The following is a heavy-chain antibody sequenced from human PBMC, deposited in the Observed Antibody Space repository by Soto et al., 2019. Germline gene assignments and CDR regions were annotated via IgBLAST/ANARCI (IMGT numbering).Heavy chain of an antibody. D-gene: IGHD3-22*01. J-gene: IGHJ4*02. CDR3: ARDIRNYYDSSHDY. CDR1: GFTFSSYA. CDR2: ISYDGSNK. V-gene: IGHV3-30-3*01. Sequence: GGSLRLSCAASGFTFSSYAMHWVRQAPGKGLEWVAVISYDGSNKYYADSVKGRFTISRDNSKNTLYLQMNSLRAEDTAVYYCARDIRNYYDSSHDYWGQGT.